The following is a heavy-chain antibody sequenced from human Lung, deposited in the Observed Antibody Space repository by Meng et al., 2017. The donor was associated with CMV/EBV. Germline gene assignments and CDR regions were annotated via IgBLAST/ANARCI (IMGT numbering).Heavy chain of an antibody. D-gene: IGHD6-13*01. Sequence: KVSCKASGYRITTYWIGWVRQMPGKGLEWMGIIYPYDSDTRYSPSFQGQVTISADKSISTAYLQWSSLKASDTAMYFCARSFSSRMFFAFWRQGTPVXVSS. CDR1: GYRITTYW. CDR2: IYPYDSDT. J-gene: IGHJ4*02. CDR3: ARSFSSRMFFAF. V-gene: IGHV5-51*01.